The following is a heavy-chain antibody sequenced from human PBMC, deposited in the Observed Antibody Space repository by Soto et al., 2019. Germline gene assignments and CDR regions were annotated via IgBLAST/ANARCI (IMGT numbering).Heavy chain of an antibody. V-gene: IGHV3-48*01. CDR2: ISSTSSTI. D-gene: IGHD2-15*01. J-gene: IGHJ4*02. CDR1: GFTFSRYS. Sequence: EVQLVESGGGLVQPGGSLRLSCAASGFTFSRYSMNWVRQAPGKGLEWVSYISSTSSTIYYADSVKGRFTISRDNAKNSLYLQMNSLRDTAVYYCARGVVVLVGAAEENFDYWGQGTLVTVSS. CDR3: ARGVVVLVGAAEENFDY.